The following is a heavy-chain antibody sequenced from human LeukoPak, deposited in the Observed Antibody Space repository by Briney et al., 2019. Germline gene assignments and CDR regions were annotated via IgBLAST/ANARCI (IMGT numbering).Heavy chain of an antibody. J-gene: IGHJ6*02. CDR2: IYYSGST. V-gene: IGHV4-59*01. Sequence: SETLSLTCTVSGGSISSYYWSWIRQPPGKGLEWIGYIYYSGSTNYNPSLKSRVTISVDTSKNQFSLKLSSVTAADTAVYYCAREGITMDVSYYGMDVWGQGTTVTVSS. CDR1: GGSISSYY. D-gene: IGHD3-10*01. CDR3: AREGITMDVSYYGMDV.